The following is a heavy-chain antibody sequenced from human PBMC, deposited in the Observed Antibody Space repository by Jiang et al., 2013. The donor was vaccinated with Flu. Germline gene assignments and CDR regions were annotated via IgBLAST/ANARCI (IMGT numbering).Heavy chain of an antibody. CDR1: GFTFSSYW. CDR3: VSRVGWGVREYYFGY. J-gene: IGHJ4*02. Sequence: SGFTFSSYWMSWVRQAPGKGLEWVANIKQDGSEKYYVDYVKGRFTISRDNAKNLLYLHMNSLRAEDTAVFYCVSRVGWGVREYYFGYWGQGTLVTVSS. V-gene: IGHV3-7*03. CDR2: IKQDGSEK. D-gene: IGHD3-10*01.